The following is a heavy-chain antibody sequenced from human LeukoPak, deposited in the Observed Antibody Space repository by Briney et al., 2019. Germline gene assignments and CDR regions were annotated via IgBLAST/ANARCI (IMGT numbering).Heavy chain of an antibody. J-gene: IGHJ4*02. Sequence: GGSLRLSCAASGFTFSSCAMTWVRQAPGKGLEWVSAIIASGGSTYYADSVKGRFTISRDNSKNTLYLQMNSLRAEDTAVYYCATNIVAHVDYWGQGTLVTVSS. V-gene: IGHV3-23*01. CDR1: GFTFSSCA. CDR3: ATNIVAHVDY. CDR2: IIASGGST. D-gene: IGHD5-12*01.